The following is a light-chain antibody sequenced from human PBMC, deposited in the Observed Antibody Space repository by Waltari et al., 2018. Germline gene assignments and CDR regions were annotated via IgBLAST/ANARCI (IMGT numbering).Light chain of an antibody. CDR3: QHYGSSRRA. J-gene: IGKJ1*01. V-gene: IGKV3-20*01. Sequence: ESVLTQSPGTLSLSPGERATLSCRASQSVSSNYLAWYQQKPGQAPRLLIYGASSRATGIPDRFSGSGSGTDFTLTISRLEPEDFAVYYCQHYGSSRRAFGQGTKVEIK. CDR1: QSVSSNY. CDR2: GAS.